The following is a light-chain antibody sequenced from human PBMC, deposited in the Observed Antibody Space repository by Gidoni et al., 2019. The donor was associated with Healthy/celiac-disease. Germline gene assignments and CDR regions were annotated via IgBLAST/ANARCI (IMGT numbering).Light chain of an antibody. Sequence: DIQMTQSPSYLSASVGARVTITCRASQSISIYLNWYQQKPGKAPKLLIYAASSLQSGVPSRFSSSGSRTDFTRTIISLQPGDFATYYCQQSYSTPQTFGQGTKVEIK. V-gene: IGKV1-39*01. J-gene: IGKJ1*01. CDR2: AAS. CDR3: QQSYSTPQT. CDR1: QSISIY.